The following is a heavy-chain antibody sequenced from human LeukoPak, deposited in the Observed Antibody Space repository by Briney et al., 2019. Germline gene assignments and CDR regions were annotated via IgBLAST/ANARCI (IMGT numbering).Heavy chain of an antibody. CDR1: GFPFISFT. Sequence: GGPLNFSFEPLGFPFISFTLTWFRQAPGKGLDWFSPFSSISISLSNENSVKGRFTISRDNAKNSLYLQMNSLRAEDTAVYYCARDLRPRWCSSTSCYINYRDGAFDIWGQGTMVTVSS. J-gene: IGHJ3*02. V-gene: IGHV3-21*01. D-gene: IGHD2-2*02. CDR2: FSSISISL. CDR3: ARDLRPRWCSSTSCYINYRDGAFDI.